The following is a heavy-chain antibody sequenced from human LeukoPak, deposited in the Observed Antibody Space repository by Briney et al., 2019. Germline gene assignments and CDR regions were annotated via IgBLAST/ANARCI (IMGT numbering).Heavy chain of an antibody. Sequence: PGGSLRLSCAASGFSFSSYAMNWVRQAPGKGLEWVSMIYGTGVSTFYADSVKGRFTISRDNSKNTLYLQMNSLRAEDTAVYYCAKDRAVRGLARAGGYWGQGTLVTVSS. CDR3: AKDRAVRGLARAGGY. J-gene: IGHJ4*02. CDR1: GFSFSSYA. V-gene: IGHV3-23*01. CDR2: IYGTGVST. D-gene: IGHD3-10*01.